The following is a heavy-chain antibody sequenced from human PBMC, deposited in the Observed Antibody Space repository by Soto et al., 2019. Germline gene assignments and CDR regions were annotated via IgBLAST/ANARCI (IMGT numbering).Heavy chain of an antibody. CDR2: IYYSGST. CDR3: ARVGGDSSGYYYVGGYFDY. CDR1: GGSISSGDYY. D-gene: IGHD3-22*01. J-gene: IGHJ4*02. Sequence: SETLSLTCTVSGGSISSGDYYWSWIRQPPGKGLEWIGYIYYSGSTYYNPSLKSRVTISVDTSKNQFSLKLSSVTAADTAVYYCARVGGDSSGYYYVGGYFDYWGQGTLVTVSS. V-gene: IGHV4-30-4*01.